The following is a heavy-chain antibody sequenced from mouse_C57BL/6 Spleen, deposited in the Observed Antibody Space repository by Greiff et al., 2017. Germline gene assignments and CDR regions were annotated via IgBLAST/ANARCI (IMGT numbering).Heavy chain of an antibody. CDR2: IDPSDSET. CDR1: GYTFTSYW. CDR3: ARRDPEDYCAMDY. D-gene: IGHD3-3*01. J-gene: IGHJ4*01. Sequence: QVQLKQPGAELVRPGSSVKLSCKASGYTFTSYWMHWVKQRPIQGLEWIGNIDPSDSETHYNQKFKDKATLTVDKSSSTAYMQLSSLTSEDSAVXYCARRDPEDYCAMDYWGQGTSVTVSS. V-gene: IGHV1-52*01.